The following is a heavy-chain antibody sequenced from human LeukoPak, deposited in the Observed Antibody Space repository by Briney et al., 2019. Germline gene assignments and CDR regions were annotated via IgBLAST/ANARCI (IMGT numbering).Heavy chain of an antibody. J-gene: IGHJ3*02. V-gene: IGHV3-15*01. Sequence: GGSLRLSCAASGFTFSNAWMSWVRQAPGKGLEWVGRIKSKTDGGTTDYAAPVKGRFTISRDDSKNTLYLQMNSLKTEDTAVYYCTTDGLGTVTTWRNDAFDIWGQGTMVTVSS. CDR1: GFTFSNAW. CDR3: TTDGLGTVTTWRNDAFDI. D-gene: IGHD4-17*01. CDR2: IKSKTDGGTT.